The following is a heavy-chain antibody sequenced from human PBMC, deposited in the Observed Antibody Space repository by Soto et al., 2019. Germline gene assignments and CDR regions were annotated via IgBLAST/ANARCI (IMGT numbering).Heavy chain of an antibody. D-gene: IGHD4-17*01. Sequence: QVQLVESGGGVVQPGRSLRLSCVASGFTFSSYGMHWVRQAPGKGLEWVAVIWYNGSNKYYGDSVKGRFTISRDNSKNTLYLQMNSLRAEDTAVYYCARDVLDGDYSDYWGQGPLVTVSS. J-gene: IGHJ4*02. CDR1: GFTFSSYG. CDR3: ARDVLDGDYSDY. V-gene: IGHV3-33*01. CDR2: IWYNGSNK.